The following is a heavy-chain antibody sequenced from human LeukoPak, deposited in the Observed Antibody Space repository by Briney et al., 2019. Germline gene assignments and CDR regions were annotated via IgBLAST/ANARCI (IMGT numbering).Heavy chain of an antibody. D-gene: IGHD5-12*01. Sequence: PGGSLRLSCAASGFTFSSYGMHWVRQAPGKGLEWVAFIRYDGSNKYYADSVKGRFTISRDNSKNTLYLQMNSLRAEDTAVYYCAKDHHSVRAGYEGAYFDYWGQGTLVTVSS. V-gene: IGHV3-30*02. CDR3: AKDHHSVRAGYEGAYFDY. J-gene: IGHJ4*02. CDR1: GFTFSSYG. CDR2: IRYDGSNK.